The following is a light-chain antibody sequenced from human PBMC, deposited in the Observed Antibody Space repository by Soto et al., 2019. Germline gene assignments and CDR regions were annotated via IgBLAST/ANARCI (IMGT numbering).Light chain of an antibody. CDR1: QGVGND. Sequence: AIQMTQSPSSLSASVGDRVTITCRANQGVGNDLAWYQQRPGTAPRLLIFAASILQTGVPSRFSGSGSGTDFTLTISSLQHEDFASYFCLQDYNYPWTFGQGTRVEMK. CDR2: AAS. J-gene: IGKJ1*01. CDR3: LQDYNYPWT. V-gene: IGKV1-6*01.